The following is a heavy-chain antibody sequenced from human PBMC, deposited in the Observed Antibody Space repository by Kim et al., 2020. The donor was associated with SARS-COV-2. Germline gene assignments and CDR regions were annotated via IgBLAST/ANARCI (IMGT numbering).Heavy chain of an antibody. CDR2: IKQDGSEK. D-gene: IGHD1-26*01. Sequence: GGSLRLSCAASRFTFSSYWMSWVRQAPGKGLEWVANIKQDGSEKYYVDSVKGRFTISRDNAKNSLYLQMNSLRAEDTAVYYCASVRWGLDWYFDLWGRGT. CDR3: ASVRWGLDWYFDL. CDR1: RFTFSSYW. V-gene: IGHV3-7*01. J-gene: IGHJ2*01.